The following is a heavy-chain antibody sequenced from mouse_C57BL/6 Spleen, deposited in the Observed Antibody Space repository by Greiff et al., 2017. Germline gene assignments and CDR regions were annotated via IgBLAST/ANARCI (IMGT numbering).Heavy chain of an antibody. V-gene: IGHV1-64*01. CDR2: IHPNSGST. CDR1: GYTFTSYW. Sequence: QVQLQQPGAELVKPGASVTLSCKASGYTFTSYWMHWVKQRPGQGLEWIGMIHPNSGSTNYNEKFKSKATLTVDKSSSTAYMQLSSLTSEDSAVYYCARIDITTGFAYWGQGTLVTVSA. CDR3: ARIDITTGFAY. D-gene: IGHD1-2*01. J-gene: IGHJ3*01.